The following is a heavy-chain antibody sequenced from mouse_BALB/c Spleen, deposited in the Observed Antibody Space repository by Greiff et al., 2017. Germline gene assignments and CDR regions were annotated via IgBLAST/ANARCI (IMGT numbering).Heavy chain of an antibody. D-gene: IGHD2-5*01. CDR2: RWRGGST. CDR1: GFSLTSYG. CDR3: AKYTYSNYFDY. Sequence: QVQLQQSGPSLVQPSQSLSITCTVSGFSLTSYGVHWVRQSPGKGLEWLGVRWRGGSTDYNAAYMSRLSITKDNSKSQVIFTMNSLQADDTAIYYGAKYTYSNYFDYWGQGTTLTVSS. V-gene: IGHV2-5-1*01. J-gene: IGHJ2*01.